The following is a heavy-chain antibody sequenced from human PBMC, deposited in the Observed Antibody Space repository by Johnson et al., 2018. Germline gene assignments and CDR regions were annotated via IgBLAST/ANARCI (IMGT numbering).Heavy chain of an antibody. J-gene: IGHJ6*03. CDR2: IISNSGSI. V-gene: IGHV3-9*01. D-gene: IGHD2-2*01. CDR3: AKTSRGYCYDMDV. CDR1: GFTFDDYA. Sequence: VQLVESGGGLVQXGRSLRLSCAASGFTFDDYAMHWVRQAPGQGLEWVSGIISNSGSIGYAESVKGRFTISRDNAQNSLYLQMNSPRAEDTALYYCAKTSRGYCYDMDVWGKGTTVTGPS.